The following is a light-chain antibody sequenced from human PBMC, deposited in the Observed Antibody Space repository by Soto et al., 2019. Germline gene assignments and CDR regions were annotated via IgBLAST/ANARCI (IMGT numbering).Light chain of an antibody. CDR1: SSNIGSNY. J-gene: IGLJ1*01. CDR2: RNN. CDR3: AAWDDSLSAYV. V-gene: IGLV1-47*01. Sequence: QSVLTQPPSASGTPGQRVTISCSGSSSNIGSNYVYWYQQLPGTAPKLLIYRNNQWPSGVPDRFSGSKSGTSASLAISGLRSEDEADYYCAAWDDSLSAYVFGTGTKLTVL.